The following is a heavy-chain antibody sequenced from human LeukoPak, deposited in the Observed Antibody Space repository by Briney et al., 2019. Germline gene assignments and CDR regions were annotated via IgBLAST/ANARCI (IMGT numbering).Heavy chain of an antibody. CDR3: AKDMGLNWNDGGSASDI. CDR1: GFTFSSYS. J-gene: IGHJ3*02. CDR2: ISSSSSTI. V-gene: IGHV3-48*04. Sequence: GGSLRLSCAASGFTFSSYSMNWVRQAPGKGLEWVSYISSSSSTIYYADSVKGRFTISRDNATNSLYLQMNSLRAEDTALYYCAKDMGLNWNDGGSASDIWGQGTMVTVSS. D-gene: IGHD1-1*01.